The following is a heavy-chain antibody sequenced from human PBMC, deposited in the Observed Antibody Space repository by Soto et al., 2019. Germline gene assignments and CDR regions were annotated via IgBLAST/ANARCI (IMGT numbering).Heavy chain of an antibody. J-gene: IGHJ4*02. CDR3: ARDPGYGSGSHYFDY. V-gene: IGHV3-7*03. CDR2: IKQDGSEK. Sequence: GGSLRLSCAASGFTFSSYWMSWVRQAPGKGLEWVANIKQDGSEKYYVDSVKGRFTISRDNAKNSLYLQMNSLRAEDTAVYYCARDPGYGSGSHYFDYWGQGTLVTVSS. CDR1: GFTFSSYW. D-gene: IGHD3-10*01.